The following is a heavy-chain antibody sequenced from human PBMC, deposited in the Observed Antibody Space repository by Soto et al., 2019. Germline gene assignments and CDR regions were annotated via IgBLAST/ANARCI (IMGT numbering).Heavy chain of an antibody. CDR3: AKDLLYDILTGYYLGSANY. J-gene: IGHJ4*02. CDR1: GFTFSSYA. CDR2: ISGSGGST. D-gene: IGHD3-9*01. Sequence: GGSLRLSCAASGFTFSSYAMSWVRQAPGKGLEWVSAISGSGGSTYYADSVKGRFTISRDNSKNTLYLQMNSLRAEDTAVYYCAKDLLYDILTGYYLGSANYWGQGTLVTVSS. V-gene: IGHV3-23*01.